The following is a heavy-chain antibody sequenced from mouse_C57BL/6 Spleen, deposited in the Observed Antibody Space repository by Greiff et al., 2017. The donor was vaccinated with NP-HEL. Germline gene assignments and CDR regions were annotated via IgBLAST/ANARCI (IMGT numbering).Heavy chain of an antibody. Sequence: EVKVVESGGGLVKPGGSLKLSCAASGFTFSDYGMHWVRQAPEKGLEWVAYISSGSSTIYYADTVKGRFTISRDNAKNTLFLQMTSLRSEDTAMYYCARGPSYGSSYGGFAYWGLGTLVTVSA. D-gene: IGHD1-1*01. CDR1: GFTFSDYG. J-gene: IGHJ3*01. CDR2: ISSGSSTI. CDR3: ARGPSYGSSYGGFAY. V-gene: IGHV5-17*01.